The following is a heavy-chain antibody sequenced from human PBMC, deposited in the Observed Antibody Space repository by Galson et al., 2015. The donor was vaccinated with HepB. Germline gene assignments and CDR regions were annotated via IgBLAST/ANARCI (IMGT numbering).Heavy chain of an antibody. CDR1: GFTFSSYA. J-gene: IGHJ4*02. CDR2: ISYDGSNK. V-gene: IGHV3-30-3*01. D-gene: IGHD6-6*01. CDR3: ARDAQRIAALSLGFDY. Sequence: SLRLSCAASGFTFSSYAMHWVRQAPGKGLEWVAVISYDGSNKYYADSVKGRFTISRDNSKNTLYLQMNSLRAEDTAVYYCARDAQRIAALSLGFDYWGQGTLVTVSS.